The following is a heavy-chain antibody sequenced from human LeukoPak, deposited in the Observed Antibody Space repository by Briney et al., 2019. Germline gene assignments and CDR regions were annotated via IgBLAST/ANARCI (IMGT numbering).Heavy chain of an antibody. V-gene: IGHV4-31*03. CDR1: GGSLSSGGYY. Sequence: SETLSLTCTVSGGSLSSGGYYWSWIRQHPGEGLEWIGYIYYSGSTYYNPSLKSRVTISVDTSRNQFSLKLSSVTAADTAVYYCARAYRDYDILGGSYAFDIWGQGTMVTVSS. CDR2: IYYSGST. CDR3: ARAYRDYDILGGSYAFDI. D-gene: IGHD3-9*01. J-gene: IGHJ3*02.